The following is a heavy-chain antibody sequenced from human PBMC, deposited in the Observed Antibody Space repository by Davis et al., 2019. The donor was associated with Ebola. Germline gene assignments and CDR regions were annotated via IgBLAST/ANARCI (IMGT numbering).Heavy chain of an antibody. V-gene: IGHV1-24*01. D-gene: IGHD3-3*01. CDR1: GYTLTELS. CDR3: ATVLLGRSRITIFGVNPEGAFDI. Sequence: ASVKVSCKVSGYTLTELSMHWVRQAPGKGLEWMGGFDPEDGETIYAQKFQGRVTMTEDTSTDTDYMELNSLRSEDTAVYYCATVLLGRSRITIFGVNPEGAFDIWGQGTMVTVSS. J-gene: IGHJ3*02. CDR2: FDPEDGET.